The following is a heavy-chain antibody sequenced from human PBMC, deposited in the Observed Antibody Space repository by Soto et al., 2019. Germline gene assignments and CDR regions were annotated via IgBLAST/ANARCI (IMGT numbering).Heavy chain of an antibody. V-gene: IGHV3-23*01. D-gene: IGHD3-22*01. CDR1: GFTFSNYA. CDR3: AKGGPYYYDSSGSISPLDY. CDR2: VTSGGST. Sequence: EVQLLESGGGLVQPGGSLRLSCAASGFTFSNYAMSWVRQAPGKGLEWVSGVTSGGSTHYADSVRGRFTISRDNSKNTVYLQTNSLRAEDTAVYYSAKGGPYYYDSSGSISPLDYWGQGTLVTVSS. J-gene: IGHJ4*02.